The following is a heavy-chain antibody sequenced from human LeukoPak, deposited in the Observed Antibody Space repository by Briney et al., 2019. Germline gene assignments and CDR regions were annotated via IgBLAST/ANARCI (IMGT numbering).Heavy chain of an antibody. CDR3: ARDLVRGVITTRGYFYYYGMDV. V-gene: IGHV3-11*05. D-gene: IGHD3-10*01. J-gene: IGHJ6*02. Sequence: GGSLRLSCAASGFTFSDYYMSWIRQAPGKGLEWISYISTSSTFINYADSVEGRFTISRDDAKNSLYLQMNSLRAEDTAVYYCARDLVRGVITTRGYFYYYGMDVWGQGTTITVSS. CDR1: GFTFSDYY. CDR2: ISTSSTFI.